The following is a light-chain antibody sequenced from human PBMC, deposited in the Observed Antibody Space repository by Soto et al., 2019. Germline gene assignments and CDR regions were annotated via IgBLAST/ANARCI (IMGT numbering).Light chain of an antibody. J-gene: IGKJ4*01. Sequence: DIQMTQSPSFVSASVGDRVTITCRASQAVSTWLARYQQKPGDAPKLLIYAASTLQSGVPSRFSGSGSGTDFTLTIRSLQPEDFATYYCQQANSFPRTFGGGTKVDIK. V-gene: IGKV1-12*01. CDR3: QQANSFPRT. CDR1: QAVSTW. CDR2: AAS.